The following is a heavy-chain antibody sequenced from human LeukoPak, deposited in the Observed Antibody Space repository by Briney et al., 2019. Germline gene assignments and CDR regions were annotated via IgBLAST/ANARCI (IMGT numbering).Heavy chain of an antibody. V-gene: IGHV3-30*02. CDR2: RRYDGSNK. D-gene: IGHD6-13*01. J-gene: IGHJ4*02. Sequence: GGSLRLSCAASGFIFGDYGMQWVRQAPGKGLEWVSFRRYDGSNKYYPDSVRGRFTISRDNSKNTLYLQMNSLRAEDTAIYYCARDRTIAAAGTPADYWGQGTLVTVSS. CDR1: GFIFGDYG. CDR3: ARDRTIAAAGTPADY.